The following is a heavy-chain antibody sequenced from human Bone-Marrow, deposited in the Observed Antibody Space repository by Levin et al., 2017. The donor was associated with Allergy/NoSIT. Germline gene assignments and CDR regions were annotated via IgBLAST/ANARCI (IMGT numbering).Heavy chain of an antibody. Sequence: GESLKISCTASGFTFNKYGLTWVRQAPGKALEWVASIGGSGIDANYADSVRGRFTITRDMNMIFLQMNRLRVEDTAIYYCAKDPMWDRYNFDMDVWGQGTSVIVSS. CDR1: GFTFNKYG. V-gene: IGHV3-23*01. CDR3: AKDPMWDRYNFDMDV. CDR2: IGGSGIDA. J-gene: IGHJ6*02. D-gene: IGHD1-26*01.